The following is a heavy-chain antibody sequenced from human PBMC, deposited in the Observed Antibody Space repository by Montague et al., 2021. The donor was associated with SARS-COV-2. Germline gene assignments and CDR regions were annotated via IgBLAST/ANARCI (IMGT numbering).Heavy chain of an antibody. D-gene: IGHD2-15*01. CDR3: ARGYCSGSGCYYYYGMDV. CDR1: GGSFSGYY. Sequence: TLSLTCAVYGGSFSGYYWSWIRQPPGRGLEWIGETNDSGRTNYXXSLKGRVTISVDTSKNQFSLRLSSVTAAETAVYYCARGYCSGSGCYYYYGMDVWGQGTTVTVSS. J-gene: IGHJ6*02. CDR2: TNDSGRT. V-gene: IGHV4-34*01.